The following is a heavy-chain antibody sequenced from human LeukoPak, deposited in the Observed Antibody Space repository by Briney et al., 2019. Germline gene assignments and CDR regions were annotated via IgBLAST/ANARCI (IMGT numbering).Heavy chain of an antibody. V-gene: IGHV5-51*01. Sequence: GESLKISCKGSGYSFTSYWIGWVRQMPGKGLEWMGIIYPGDSDTRYSPSFQGQVTISADKSISTAYLQWSSLKASDTAMYYCARYQYDMVAVAGTTYYYYYYMDVWGKGTTVTVSS. CDR2: IYPGDSDT. CDR3: ARYQYDMVAVAGTTYYYYYYMDV. D-gene: IGHD6-19*01. J-gene: IGHJ6*03. CDR1: GYSFTSYW.